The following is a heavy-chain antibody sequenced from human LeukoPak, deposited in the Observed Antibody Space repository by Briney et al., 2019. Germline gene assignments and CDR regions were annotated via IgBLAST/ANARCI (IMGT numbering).Heavy chain of an antibody. CDR2: INPNNGAT. CDR3: TRESGSYHGNDY. V-gene: IGHV1-2*06. CDR1: GYTLTELS. D-gene: IGHD1-26*01. J-gene: IGHJ4*02. Sequence: ASVKVSCKVSGYTLTELSMHWVRQAPGQGLEWMGRINPNNGATNYAQKFQGRVTITGDTSINTAYMELSSLRSDDTAVYYCTRESGSYHGNDYWGQGTLVTVSS.